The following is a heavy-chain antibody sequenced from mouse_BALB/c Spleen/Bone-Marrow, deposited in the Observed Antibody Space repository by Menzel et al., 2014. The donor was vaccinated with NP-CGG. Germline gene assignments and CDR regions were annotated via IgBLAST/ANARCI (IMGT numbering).Heavy chain of an antibody. CDR3: ARRYYGNPFDY. V-gene: IGHV1-4*01. CDR1: GYTFTSYT. D-gene: IGHD2-1*01. J-gene: IGHJ2*01. CDR2: INPSSGYT. Sequence: QVQLKHSGAELARPGASVKMSCKASGYTFTSYTMHWVKQRPGQGLEWIGYINPSSGYTNYNQKFKDKAILTADKSSSTAYMQLSSLTAEESAVYYCARRYYGNPFDYWGQGTTLTVSS.